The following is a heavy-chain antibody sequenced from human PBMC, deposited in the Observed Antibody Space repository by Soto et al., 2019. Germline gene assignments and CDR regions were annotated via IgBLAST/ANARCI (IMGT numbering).Heavy chain of an antibody. V-gene: IGHV3-30*18. Sequence: QVQLVEAGGGVVQPGRSLSLSCAASGFTFSNYGMHWVRQAPGKGLERVAVTSYDGSYKYYADSVKGRFTISRDSSKNTLYLQMNSLRAEDTAVYYCAKESMTTVTTLLPDVWGQGTTVTVSS. CDR1: GFTFSNYG. CDR3: AKESMTTVTTLLPDV. J-gene: IGHJ6*02. D-gene: IGHD4-17*01. CDR2: TSYDGSYK.